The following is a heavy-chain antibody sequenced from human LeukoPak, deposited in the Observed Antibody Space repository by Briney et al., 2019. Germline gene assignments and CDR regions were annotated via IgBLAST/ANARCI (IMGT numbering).Heavy chain of an antibody. CDR3: ARDGAGTAGDPDY. J-gene: IGHJ4*02. Sequence: SETLSLTCTVSNDSISSGDYYWNWIRQPPGKGLEWIGRIYTSGSTNYNPSLKSRVTISVDTSKNQFSLKLSSVTAADTAVYYCARDGAGTAGDPDYWGQGTLVTVSS. V-gene: IGHV4-61*02. CDR1: NDSISSGDYY. CDR2: IYTSGST. D-gene: IGHD7-27*01.